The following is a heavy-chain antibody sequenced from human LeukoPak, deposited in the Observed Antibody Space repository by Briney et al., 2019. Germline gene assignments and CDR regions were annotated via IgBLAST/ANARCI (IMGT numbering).Heavy chain of an antibody. CDR2: INPNSGGT. V-gene: IGHV1-2*02. CDR3: ARDYYDISGYLLY. CDR1: GYTFTGYY. D-gene: IGHD3-22*01. J-gene: IGHJ4*02. Sequence: ASVKVSCKASGYTFTGYYMHWVRQAPGQGLEWMGWINPNSGGTNYAQKFQGRVTMTRDTSISTAYMELSRLRSDDTAVYYCARDYYDISGYLLYWGQGTLVTVSS.